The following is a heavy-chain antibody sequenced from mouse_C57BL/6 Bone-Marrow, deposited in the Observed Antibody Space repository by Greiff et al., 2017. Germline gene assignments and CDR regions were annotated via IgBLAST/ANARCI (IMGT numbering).Heavy chain of an antibody. V-gene: IGHV1-69*01. J-gene: IGHJ2*01. Sequence: QVQLQQPGAELVMPGASVKLSCKASGYTFTSYWMHWVKQRPGQGLEWIGYIDPSDSYTKYNQKFKGKSTLTVDKSSSTAYLQLSSLTSEDSAVYYCATLFYFDYWGQGTTLTVSS. D-gene: IGHD1-1*01. CDR1: GYTFTSYW. CDR3: ATLFYFDY. CDR2: IDPSDSYT.